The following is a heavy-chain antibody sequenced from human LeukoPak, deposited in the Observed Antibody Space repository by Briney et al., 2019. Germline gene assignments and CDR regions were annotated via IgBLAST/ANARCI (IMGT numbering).Heavy chain of an antibody. D-gene: IGHD3-3*01. V-gene: IGHV3-23*01. Sequence: GGSLRLSCAASGFMFDIYAMSWVRQAPGKGLEWVSTIRGSGERTYYADSVKGRFTISRDNSKNTLYLEMRTLRAEDTAVYYCAKPPSEWLPHFDFWGQGTLVTVSS. CDR3: AKPPSEWLPHFDF. CDR2: IRGSGERT. CDR1: GFMFDIYA. J-gene: IGHJ4*02.